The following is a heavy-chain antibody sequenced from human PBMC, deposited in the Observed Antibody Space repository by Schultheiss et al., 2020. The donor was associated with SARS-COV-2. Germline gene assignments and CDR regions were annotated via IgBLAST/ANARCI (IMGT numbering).Heavy chain of an antibody. J-gene: IGHJ4*02. D-gene: IGHD3-3*01. CDR1: GYTFTSYG. CDR3: ARDRFEVFDY. CDR2: ISAYNGNT. V-gene: IGHV1-18*01. Sequence: ASVKVSCKASGYTFTSYGISWVRQAPGQGLEWMGWISAYNGNTNYAQKFQGRVTMTRDTSISTAYMELSRLRSDDTAVYYCARDRFEVFDYWGQGTLVTVSS.